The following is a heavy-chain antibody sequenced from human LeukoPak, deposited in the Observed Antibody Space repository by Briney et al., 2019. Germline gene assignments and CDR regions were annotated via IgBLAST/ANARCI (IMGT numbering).Heavy chain of an antibody. CDR2: ISNDGSNK. J-gene: IGHJ5*02. D-gene: IGHD6-13*01. V-gene: IGHV3-30*18. Sequence: PGRSLRLSCAASGFTFSSYGMHWVRQAPGKGLKWVAVISNDGSNKYYADSVKGRFTISRDNSKSTLYLQMNSLRAEDTAVYYCAKDRIAVAGTGWFDPWGQGTQVTVSS. CDR1: GFTFSSYG. CDR3: AKDRIAVAGTGWFDP.